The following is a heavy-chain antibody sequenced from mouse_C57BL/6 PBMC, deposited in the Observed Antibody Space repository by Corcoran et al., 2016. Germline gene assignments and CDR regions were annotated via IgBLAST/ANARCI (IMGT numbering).Heavy chain of an antibody. CDR3: ARRGYDYTGEAMDY. V-gene: IGHV1-18*01. D-gene: IGHD2-4*01. CDR2: INPNNGGT. Sequence: EVQLQQSGPELGKPGASVKIPCKASGYTFTDYNMDWVKQSHGKSLEWIGDINPNNGGTIYNQKFKGKATLTVDKSSSTAYMELRSLTSEDTAVYYCARRGYDYTGEAMDYWGQGTSVTVSS. J-gene: IGHJ4*01. CDR1: GYTFTDYN.